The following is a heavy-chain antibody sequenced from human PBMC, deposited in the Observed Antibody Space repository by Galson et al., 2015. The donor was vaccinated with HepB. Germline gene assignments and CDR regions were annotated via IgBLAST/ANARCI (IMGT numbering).Heavy chain of an antibody. CDR2: TYYRSKWYY. Sequence: CAISGDSVSSNSAAWNWIRQSPTRGLEWLGRTYYRSKWYYDYAVSVKSRVTITPDTSKNQFSLQLNSVAPEDTAVYYCVRDSGYDFDYWGQVTLVTVSS. V-gene: IGHV6-1*01. J-gene: IGHJ4*02. D-gene: IGHD5-12*01. CDR3: VRDSGYDFDY. CDR1: GDSVSSNSAA.